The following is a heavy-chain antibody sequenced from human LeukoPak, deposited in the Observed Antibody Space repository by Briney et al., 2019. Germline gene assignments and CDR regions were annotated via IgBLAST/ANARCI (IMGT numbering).Heavy chain of an antibody. CDR1: GFTFDDYA. D-gene: IGHD3-9*01. J-gene: IGHJ6*02. CDR2: ISWNSGSI. CDR3: AKDSLNYDILTGYSFGYYYYGMDV. Sequence: PGRSLRLSCAASGFTFDDYAMHWVRQAPGQGLEWVSGISWNSGSIGYADSVKGRFTISRDNAKNSLYLQMNSLRAEDTALYYCAKDSLNYDILTGYSFGYYYYGMDVWGQGTTVTVSS. V-gene: IGHV3-9*01.